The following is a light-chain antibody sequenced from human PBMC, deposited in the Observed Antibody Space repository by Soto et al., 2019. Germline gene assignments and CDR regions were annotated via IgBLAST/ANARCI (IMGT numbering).Light chain of an antibody. Sequence: DIVMTQSPLSLPVTPGEPASISCRSSQSLLHSNGYNYLDWYLQKPGQSPQLLIYLGSDRASGVPERFSGSGSGTDFTLKISRVEAEDVGVYYCMQALQTPITFGHGTKVDIK. J-gene: IGKJ3*01. V-gene: IGKV2-28*01. CDR2: LGS. CDR1: QSLLHSNGYNY. CDR3: MQALQTPIT.